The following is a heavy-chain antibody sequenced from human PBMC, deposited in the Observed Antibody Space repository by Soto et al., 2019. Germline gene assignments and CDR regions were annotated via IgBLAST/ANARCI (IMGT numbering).Heavy chain of an antibody. J-gene: IGHJ5*02. V-gene: IGHV3-30*18. CDR1: GFTFSSYG. CDR2: ISYDGSNK. CDR3: AKDGLARGVISANGGYNWFDP. D-gene: IGHD3-10*01. Sequence: QVQLVESGGGVVQPGRSLRLSCAASGFTFSSYGMHWVRQAPGKGLEWVAVISYDGSNKYYADSVKGRFTISRDNSKNTLYLQMNSLRAEDTAVYYCAKDGLARGVISANGGYNWFDPWGQGTLVTVSS.